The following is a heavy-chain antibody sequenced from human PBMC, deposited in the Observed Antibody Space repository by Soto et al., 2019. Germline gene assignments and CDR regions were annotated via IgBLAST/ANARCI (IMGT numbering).Heavy chain of an antibody. J-gene: IGHJ6*03. CDR2: ISGSGGST. CDR3: AKAVDCSGGSCYSGDYYYYMDV. D-gene: IGHD2-15*01. CDR1: GFTFSSYA. Sequence: GGSLRLSCAASGFTFSSYAMSWVRQAPGKGLEWVSAISGSGGSTYYADSVKGRFTISRDNSKNTLYLQMNSLRAEDTAVYYCAKAVDCSGGSCYSGDYYYYMDVWGKGTTVTVSS. V-gene: IGHV3-23*01.